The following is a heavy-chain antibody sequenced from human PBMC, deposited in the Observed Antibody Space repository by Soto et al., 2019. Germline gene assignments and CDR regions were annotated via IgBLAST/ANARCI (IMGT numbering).Heavy chain of an antibody. Sequence: GASVKVSCKASGYTFTSYGISWVRQAPGQGLEWMGWISAYNGNTNYAQKLQGRVTMTTDTSTNTAYMELSSLRSEDTAVYYCATVSLERRLQDYYYYYMDVWGKGTTVTVSS. CDR2: ISAYNGNT. J-gene: IGHJ6*03. CDR3: ATVSLERRLQDYYYYYMDV. D-gene: IGHD1-1*01. CDR1: GYTFTSYG. V-gene: IGHV1-18*01.